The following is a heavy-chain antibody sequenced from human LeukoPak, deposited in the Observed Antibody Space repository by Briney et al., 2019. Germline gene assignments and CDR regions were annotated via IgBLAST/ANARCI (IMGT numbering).Heavy chain of an antibody. D-gene: IGHD3-10*02. J-gene: IGHJ6*04. Sequence: SETLSLNCTVSGGSISSGGYYWSWIRQHPGKGLEWIGYIYYSGSTYYNPSLKSRVTISVDTSKNQFSLKLSSVTAADTAVYYCARNVALPVYYYYGMDVWGKGTTVTVSS. CDR2: IYYSGST. V-gene: IGHV4-31*03. CDR1: GGSISSGGYY. CDR3: ARNVALPVYYYYGMDV.